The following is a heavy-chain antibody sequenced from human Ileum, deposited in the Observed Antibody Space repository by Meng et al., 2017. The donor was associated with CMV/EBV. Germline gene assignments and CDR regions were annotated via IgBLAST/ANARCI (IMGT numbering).Heavy chain of an antibody. CDR3: ARGGAAAGKLDY. Sequence: GGSLRLSCAASGFTFSSYWMHWVRQAPGKGLVWVSRVSPDGSSSTYADSVKGRFTISRDNAKNTLYLQMNSLRAEDTSVYYCARGGAAAGKLDYWGQGTLVTVSS. CDR1: GFTFSSYW. CDR2: VSPDGSSS. V-gene: IGHV3-74*01. J-gene: IGHJ4*02. D-gene: IGHD6-13*01.